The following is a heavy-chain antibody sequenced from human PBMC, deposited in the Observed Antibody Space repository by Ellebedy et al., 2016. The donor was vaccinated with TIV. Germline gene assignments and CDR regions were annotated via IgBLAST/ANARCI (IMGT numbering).Heavy chain of an antibody. J-gene: IGHJ4*02. D-gene: IGHD5-24*01. CDR1: RSSFSSYA. CDR3: AKDRYTDRGRYFDY. V-gene: IGHV3-23*01. CDR2: VSANGGST. Sequence: GESLKISXAGSRSSFSSYAMTWVRQAPGKGLDWVSAVSANGGSTYYADSVKGRFTISRDNSKNTLYLQMNSLRAEDTAVYYCAKDRYTDRGRYFDYWGQGTLVTVSS.